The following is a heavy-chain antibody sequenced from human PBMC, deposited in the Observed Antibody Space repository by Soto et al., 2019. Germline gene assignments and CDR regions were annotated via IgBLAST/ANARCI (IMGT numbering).Heavy chain of an antibody. CDR1: GFTFSIYA. V-gene: IGHV3-23*01. J-gene: IGHJ4*02. CDR3: AKDFTPASRWDIDY. Sequence: EVQLLESGGGLVQPGGSLRLSCAASGFTFSIYAMNWVRQAPGKGLEWVAGIIGAGAPYYADPVKGRFTISRDNSKNTLYLQMNSLRDEDTALYFCAKDFTPASRWDIDYWGQGTLVTVSS. D-gene: IGHD1-26*01. CDR2: IIGAGAP.